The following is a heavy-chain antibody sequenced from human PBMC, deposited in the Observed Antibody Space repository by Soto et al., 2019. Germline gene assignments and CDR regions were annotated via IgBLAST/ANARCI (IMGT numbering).Heavy chain of an antibody. CDR1: GGSISSYY. Sequence: PSETLSLTCTVSGGSISSYYWSWIRQPAGKGLEWIGRIYTSGSTNYNPSLKSRVTMSVDTSKNQFSLKLSPVTAADTAVYYCARDRKGGVPAPPDWFDPWGQGTLVTVSS. CDR2: IYTSGST. V-gene: IGHV4-4*07. D-gene: IGHD2-2*01. CDR3: ARDRKGGVPAPPDWFDP. J-gene: IGHJ5*02.